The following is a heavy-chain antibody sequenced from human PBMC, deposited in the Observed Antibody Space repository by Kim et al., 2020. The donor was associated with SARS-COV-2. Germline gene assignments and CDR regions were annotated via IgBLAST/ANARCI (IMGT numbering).Heavy chain of an antibody. J-gene: IGHJ1*01. Sequence: SETLSLTCAVSGGSISSSNWWSWVRQPPGKGLELIGEIYHSGSTNYNPSLKSRVTISVDKSKNQFSLQLSSVTAADTAVYYCASSEYYDSSGYYDLGYFQHWGQGTLVTVSS. V-gene: IGHV4-4*02. CDR2: IYHSGST. D-gene: IGHD3-22*01. CDR3: ASSEYYDSSGYYDLGYFQH. CDR1: GGSISSSNW.